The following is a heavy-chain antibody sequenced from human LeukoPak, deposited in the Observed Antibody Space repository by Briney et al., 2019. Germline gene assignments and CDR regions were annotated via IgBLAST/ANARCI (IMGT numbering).Heavy chain of an antibody. D-gene: IGHD4-23*01. Sequence: PSETLSLTCTVSGGSISSGDYYWSWIRQPPGKGLEWIGYIYYSGSTNYNPSLKSRVTISVDTSKNQFSLKLSSVTAADTAVYYCASTVEPLYFDYWGQGTLVTVSS. J-gene: IGHJ4*02. CDR2: IYYSGST. CDR3: ASTVEPLYFDY. CDR1: GGSISSGDYY. V-gene: IGHV4-61*08.